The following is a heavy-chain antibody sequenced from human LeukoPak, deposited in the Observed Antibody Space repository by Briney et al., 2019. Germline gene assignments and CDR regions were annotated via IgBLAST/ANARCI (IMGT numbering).Heavy chain of an antibody. D-gene: IGHD6-19*01. J-gene: IGHJ5*02. CDR2: VYSGGDT. CDR1: GFIVSNNY. Sequence: GGSLRLSCVGSGFIVSNNYMSWVRQAPGKGLEWVSVVYSGGDTYYADFVMGRFTISRDKSENSLFLQMNSLRAEDTAVYYCARNRAYRSGWTDHWGQGTLVTVSS. CDR3: ARNRAYRSGWTDH. V-gene: IGHV3-53*01.